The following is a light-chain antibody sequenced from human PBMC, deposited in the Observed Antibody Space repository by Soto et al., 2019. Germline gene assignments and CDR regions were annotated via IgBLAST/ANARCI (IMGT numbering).Light chain of an antibody. CDR1: SSNLGAGYD. CDR3: CSYAGSSTFGVV. Sequence: QSVLTQPPSVSGAPGQRVTISCTGNSSNLGAGYDVNWYQQLPGAAPKLVIFGNRNRPSGVPERFSGSKSGTSASMAITGLQAEDEADYYCCSYAGSSTFGVVFGGGTQLT. V-gene: IGLV1-40*01. CDR2: GNR. J-gene: IGLJ2*01.